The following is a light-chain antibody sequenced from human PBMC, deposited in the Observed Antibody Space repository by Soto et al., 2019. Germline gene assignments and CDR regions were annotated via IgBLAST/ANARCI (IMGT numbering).Light chain of an antibody. J-gene: IGKJ4*01. CDR3: QQRANWPLT. Sequence: EIVMTQSPDTLYVSPGERATLSCRASQSVRSNLAWYQHKPGQAPRLLIYDGSTRALGIPARFSGSESGTEFTLTISSLQSEDFAVYYCQQRANWPLTFGGGTKVDIK. CDR1: QSVRSN. V-gene: IGKV3-15*01. CDR2: DGS.